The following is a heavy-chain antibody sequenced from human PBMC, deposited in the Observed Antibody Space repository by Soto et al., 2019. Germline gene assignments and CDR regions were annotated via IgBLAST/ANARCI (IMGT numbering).Heavy chain of an antibody. Sequence: SETLSLTCAVYGGSFSGYYWIWIRQPPGKGLEWIGEINHSGSTNYNPSLKSRVTISVDTSKNQFSLKLSSVTAADTAVYYCARGNPSYQLAPWGQGTLVTVSS. CDR1: GGSFSGYY. J-gene: IGHJ5*02. CDR2: INHSGST. V-gene: IGHV4-34*01. CDR3: ARGNPSYQLAP. D-gene: IGHD2-2*01.